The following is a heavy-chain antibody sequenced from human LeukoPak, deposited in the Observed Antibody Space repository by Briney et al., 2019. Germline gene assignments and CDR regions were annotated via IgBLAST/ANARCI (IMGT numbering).Heavy chain of an antibody. CDR2: ISASGAST. CDR1: GFTFSNYA. V-gene: IGHV3-23*01. J-gene: IGHJ5*02. Sequence: PGGSLRLSCAASGFTFSNYAMTWVRQAPGKGLEWVSSISASGASTYHAGSVKGRFTISRDNSKNTLYLQMNSLRADDTAVYYSVKSPWAYKWFDPWGQGTLVTVSS. D-gene: IGHD1-14*01. CDR3: VKSPWAYKWFDP.